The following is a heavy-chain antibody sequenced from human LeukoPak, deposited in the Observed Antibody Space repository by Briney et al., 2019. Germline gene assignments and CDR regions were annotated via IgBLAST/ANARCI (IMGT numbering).Heavy chain of an antibody. CDR1: GYSFTSYW. V-gene: IGHV5-51*01. CDR3: ARLGDWNDGARNWFDP. Sequence: GESLKISCKGSGYSFTSYWIGWVRQMPGKGLEWMGIIYPGDSDIRYSPSFQGQVTISADKSISTAYLQWSSLKASDTAMYYCARLGDWNDGARNWFDPWGQGTLVTVSS. CDR2: IYPGDSDI. D-gene: IGHD1-1*01. J-gene: IGHJ5*02.